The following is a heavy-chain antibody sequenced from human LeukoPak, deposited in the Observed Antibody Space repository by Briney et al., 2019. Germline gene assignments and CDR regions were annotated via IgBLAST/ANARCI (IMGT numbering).Heavy chain of an antibody. D-gene: IGHD6-19*01. V-gene: IGHV3-21*01. CDR2: ISSSSSYI. J-gene: IGHJ4*02. CDR3: ARGQWPDY. CDR1: GFTFSTYT. Sequence: TGGSLRLPCAASGFTFSTYTMNWVRQAPGKGLEWVSSISSSSSYIAYSDSVKGRFTISRDNAKNSLYLQMNSLRAEDTAVFYCARGQWPDYWGQGTLLIVSS.